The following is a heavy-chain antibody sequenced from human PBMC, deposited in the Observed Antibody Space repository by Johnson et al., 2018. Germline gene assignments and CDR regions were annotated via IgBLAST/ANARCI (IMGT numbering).Heavy chain of an antibody. Sequence: QVQLVESGAAVKKPGSSVKVSCKASGGTFSSYAISWVRQAPGQGLGWMGGIIPIFGTANYAQKFQGRVTITADESTSTAYMELSSLGSEETAVYYCARATYYYDSSGEVEYFQHWGQGTLVTVSS. V-gene: IGHV1-69*12. CDR2: IIPIFGTA. J-gene: IGHJ1*01. CDR3: ARATYYYDSSGEVEYFQH. CDR1: GGTFSSYA. D-gene: IGHD3-22*01.